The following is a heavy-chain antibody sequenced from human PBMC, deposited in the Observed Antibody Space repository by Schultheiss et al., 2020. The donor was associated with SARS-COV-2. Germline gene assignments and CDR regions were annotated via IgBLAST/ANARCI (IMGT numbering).Heavy chain of an antibody. CDR2: ISGSGRST. CDR1: GGSISSSN. J-gene: IGHJ4*02. D-gene: IGHD2-2*01. CDR3: AKAGGGSRSY. V-gene: IGHV3-23*01. Sequence: ETLSLTCAVSGGSISSSNWWSWVRQAPGRGLEWASSISGSGRSTYYADSTKGRFTISRDNSKNTLYLQMNSLRAEDTAVYYCAKAGGGSRSYWGQGTLVTVSS.